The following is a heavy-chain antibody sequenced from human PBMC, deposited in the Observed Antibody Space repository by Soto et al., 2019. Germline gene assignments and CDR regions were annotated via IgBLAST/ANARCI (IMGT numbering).Heavy chain of an antibody. CDR2: ISSTT. CDR1: GFTFPRYS. CDR3: ARESEDLTSNFDY. V-gene: IGHV3-21*06. Sequence: LRLSCAASGFTFPRYSMNWVRQAPGKGLEWVSSISSTTMKGRFTISRDNAKNSLYLEMNSLRAEDTAVYYCARESEDLTSNFDYWGQGTLVTVSS. J-gene: IGHJ4*02.